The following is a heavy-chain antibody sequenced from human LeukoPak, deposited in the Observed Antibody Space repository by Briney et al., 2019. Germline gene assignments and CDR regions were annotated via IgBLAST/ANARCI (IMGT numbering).Heavy chain of an antibody. V-gene: IGHV3-7*01. CDR3: ARGEYGILEWFDGIRFDY. J-gene: IGHJ4*02. Sequence: GGSLRLSCAASGFTFSSYWMSWVRQAPGKGLEWVANIKQDGSEKYYVDSVKGRFTISRDNAKNSLYLQMNSLRAEDTAVYYCARGEYGILEWFDGIRFDYWGQGTLVTVSS. CDR2: IKQDGSEK. D-gene: IGHD3-3*01. CDR1: GFTFSSYW.